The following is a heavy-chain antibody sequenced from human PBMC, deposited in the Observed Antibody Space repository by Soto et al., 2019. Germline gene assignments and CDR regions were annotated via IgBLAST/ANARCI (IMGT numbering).Heavy chain of an antibody. CDR2: IYYSGST. Sequence: QVQLQESGPGLVKPSQTLSLTCTVSGGSISSGGYYWSWIRQHPGKGLEWIGYIYYSGSTYYNPSLKGRVTISVDTSKNQFSLKLSSVTAADTAVYYCARGGGGPVVVNPLDYWGQGTLVTVSS. CDR3: ARGGGGPVVVNPLDY. J-gene: IGHJ4*02. V-gene: IGHV4-31*03. D-gene: IGHD2-21*01. CDR1: GGSISSGGYY.